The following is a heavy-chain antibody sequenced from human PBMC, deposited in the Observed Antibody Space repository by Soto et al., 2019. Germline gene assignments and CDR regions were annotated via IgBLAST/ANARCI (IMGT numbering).Heavy chain of an antibody. CDR2: IWYDGSNK. CDR1: GFTFSSYG. V-gene: IGHV3-33*01. Sequence: SGGSLRLSCAASGFTFSSYGMHWVRQAPGKGLEWVAVIWYDGSNKYYAESVKGRFTISRDNSKNTLYLQMNSLRAEDTAVYYCARDSHVGSGWQLTADYWGQGTLVTVS. D-gene: IGHD6-19*01. CDR3: ARDSHVGSGWQLTADY. J-gene: IGHJ4*02.